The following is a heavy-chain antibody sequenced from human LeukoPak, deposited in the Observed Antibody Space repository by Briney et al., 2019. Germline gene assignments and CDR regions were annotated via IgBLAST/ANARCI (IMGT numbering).Heavy chain of an antibody. V-gene: IGHV1-46*01. CDR1: GYTFTNYF. J-gene: IGHJ4*02. CDR2: INPSGGGT. D-gene: IGHD2/OR15-2a*01. Sequence: ASVKVSCKASGYTFTNYFMHWVRQAPGQGPEWMGVINPSGGGTTYAQRFQGRVTMTRDTSTSTVHMELSSLRSEDTAVYYCARGQNKCLGHWGQGTLVTVSS. CDR3: ARGQNKCLGH.